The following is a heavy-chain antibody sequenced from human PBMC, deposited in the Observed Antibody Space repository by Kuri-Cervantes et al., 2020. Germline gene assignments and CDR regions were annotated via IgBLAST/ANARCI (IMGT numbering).Heavy chain of an antibody. J-gene: IGHJ5*02. CDR2: INWNGGST. V-gene: IGHV3-20*01. CDR3: AKLNYDGGKYYDFCPYNWFDP. CDR1: GFTFDDYG. Sequence: GGSLRLSCAASGFTFDDYGMSWVRQAPGKGLEWVSGINWNGGSTGYADSVKGRFTISRDNAKNSLYLQMNSLRAEDTALYHCAKLNYDGGKYYDFCPYNWFDPWGQGTLVTVSS. D-gene: IGHD3-3*01.